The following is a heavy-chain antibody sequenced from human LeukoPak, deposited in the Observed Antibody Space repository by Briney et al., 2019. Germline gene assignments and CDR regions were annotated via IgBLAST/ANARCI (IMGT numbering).Heavy chain of an antibody. CDR2: ISGSGGST. CDR3: AKDLESLSEYFQH. J-gene: IGHJ1*01. V-gene: IGHV3-23*01. CDR1: GGSFSGYY. Sequence: ETLSLTCAVYGGSFSGYYWSWVRQAPGKGLEWVSAISGSGGSTYYADSVKGRFTISRDNSKNTLYLQMNSLRAEDTAVYYCAKDLESLSEYFQHWGQGTLVTVSS.